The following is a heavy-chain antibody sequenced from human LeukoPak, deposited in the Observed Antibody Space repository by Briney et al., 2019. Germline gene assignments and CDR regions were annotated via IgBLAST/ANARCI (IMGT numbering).Heavy chain of an antibody. V-gene: IGHV4-4*02. CDR2: IYHSGST. J-gene: IGHJ4*02. CDR3: ARGPLIDY. Sequence: SETLSLTCSVSGVSISSGNWWSWVRQPPGKGLEWIGDIYHSGSTNYKPSLKSRVTISVDKSNNQFSLRLNSVTAADTAVYYCARGPLIDYWGQGTLVTVSS. CDR1: GVSISSGNW.